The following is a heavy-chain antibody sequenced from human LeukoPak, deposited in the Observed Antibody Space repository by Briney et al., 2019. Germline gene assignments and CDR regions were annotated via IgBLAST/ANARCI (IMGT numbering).Heavy chain of an antibody. D-gene: IGHD3-10*01. J-gene: IGHJ3*02. V-gene: IGHV4-34*01. CDR2: INHSGST. CDR3: ANLFYYGSGTYYNDNENAFDI. CDR1: GGSFSGYY. Sequence: SETLSLTCAVYGGSFSGYYWGWIRQPPGKGLEWIGEINHSGSTNYNPSLKSRVTISVDTSKNQFSLKLSSVTAADTAVYYCANLFYYGSGTYYNDNENAFDIWGQGTMVTVSS.